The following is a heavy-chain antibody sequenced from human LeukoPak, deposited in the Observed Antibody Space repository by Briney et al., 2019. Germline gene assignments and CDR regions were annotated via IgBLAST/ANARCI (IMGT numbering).Heavy chain of an antibody. J-gene: IGHJ6*02. D-gene: IGHD3-22*01. V-gene: IGHV3-30*02. CDR1: GFTFSSYG. CDR3: AREPYYYDSSGYPYYYGMDV. CDR2: IRYDGSNK. Sequence: GGSLRLSCAASGFTFSSYGMHWVRQAPGKGLEWVAFIRYDGSNKYYADSVKGRFTISRDNSKNTLYLQMNSLRAEDTAVYYCAREPYYYDSSGYPYYYGMDVWGQGTTVTVSS.